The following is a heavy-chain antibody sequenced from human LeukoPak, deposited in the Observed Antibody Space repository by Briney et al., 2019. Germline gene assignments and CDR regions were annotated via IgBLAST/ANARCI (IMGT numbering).Heavy chain of an antibody. D-gene: IGHD3-22*01. CDR2: IYYSGST. Sequence: SETLSLTCTVSGGSISSYYWSWIRQPPGKGLEWIGYIYYSGSTNYNPSLKSRVTISVDTSRNQFSLKLSSVTAADTAVYYCARTPYYYDRSGFDYWGQGTLVTVSS. J-gene: IGHJ4*02. CDR3: ARTPYYYDRSGFDY. V-gene: IGHV4-59*01. CDR1: GGSISSYY.